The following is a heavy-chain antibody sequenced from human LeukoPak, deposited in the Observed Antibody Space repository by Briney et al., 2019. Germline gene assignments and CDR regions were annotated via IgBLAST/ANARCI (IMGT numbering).Heavy chain of an antibody. CDR3: ARDLHYSFDY. Sequence: GGSLRLSCAASRFTFRSYWMSWVRQALGKGLEWVANIKEDGSEKYYVDSVKGRFTISRDNAKNSLYLQMNSLRAEDTAVYYCARDLHYSFDYWGQGTLVTVSS. CDR2: IKEDGSEK. D-gene: IGHD4-11*01. V-gene: IGHV3-7*01. J-gene: IGHJ4*02. CDR1: RFTFRSYW.